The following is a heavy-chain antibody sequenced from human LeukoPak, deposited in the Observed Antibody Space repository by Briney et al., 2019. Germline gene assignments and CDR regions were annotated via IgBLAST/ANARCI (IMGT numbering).Heavy chain of an antibody. D-gene: IGHD5-12*01. V-gene: IGHV3-30*18. J-gene: IGHJ6*03. CDR2: ISYDGSNK. CDR1: GFTFSSYG. CDR3: AKDGSAFREYYMDV. Sequence: PGGSLRLSCAASGFTFSSYGMHWVRQAPGKGLEWVAVISYDGSNKYYADSVKGRFTISRDNSKNTLYLQMNSLRAEDTAVYYCAKDGSAFREYYMDVWGKGTTVTVSS.